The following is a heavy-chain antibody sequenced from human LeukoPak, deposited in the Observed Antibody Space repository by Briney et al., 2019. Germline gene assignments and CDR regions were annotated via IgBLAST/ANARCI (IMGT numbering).Heavy chain of an antibody. V-gene: IGHV1-2*02. CDR1: GYTFTGYY. D-gene: IGHD6-19*01. CDR3: ARDSSGSFGDY. CDR2: LNPNSGGT. J-gene: IGHJ4*02. Sequence: GASVKVSCKASGYTFTGYYIHWVRQAPGQGLEWMGWLNPNSGGTKFAQKFQGRVTMTRDTSISTAYMELSRLRPDDTAVYYCARDSSGSFGDYWGQGTLVAVSS.